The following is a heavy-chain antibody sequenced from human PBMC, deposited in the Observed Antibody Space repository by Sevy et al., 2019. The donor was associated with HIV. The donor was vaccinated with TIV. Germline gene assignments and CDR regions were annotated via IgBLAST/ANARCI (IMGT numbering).Heavy chain of an antibody. Sequence: ASVKVSCKASGYNFAGFYINWVRQAPGQGLEWMGRTNPTSGETNYAQKFQGRVTMTRDTSISTAYMEFSSLRSDDTAVYYCARGLGYCGSINCPHIYWGQGTLVTVSS. J-gene: IGHJ4*02. CDR1: GYNFAGFY. CDR3: ARGLGYCGSINCPHIY. V-gene: IGHV1-2*02. D-gene: IGHD2-2*03. CDR2: TNPTSGET.